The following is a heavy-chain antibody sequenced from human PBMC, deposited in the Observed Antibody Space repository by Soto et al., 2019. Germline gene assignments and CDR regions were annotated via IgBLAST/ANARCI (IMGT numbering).Heavy chain of an antibody. D-gene: IGHD3-22*01. Sequence: GESLKISCQASGYRFTTYLISWVRQMPGKGLECMGRIDPTDSYTDYGPSFEGHVTMSVDRSINTAYLEWSSLKASDSAMYYCARLTLAQDSSGYHIFDYWGQGTLVTVSS. CDR3: ARLTLAQDSSGYHIFDY. CDR1: GYRFTTYL. J-gene: IGHJ4*02. CDR2: IDPTDSYT. V-gene: IGHV5-10-1*01.